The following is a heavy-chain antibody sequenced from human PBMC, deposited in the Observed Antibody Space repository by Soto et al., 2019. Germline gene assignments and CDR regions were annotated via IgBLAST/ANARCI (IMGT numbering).Heavy chain of an antibody. V-gene: IGHV3-23*01. CDR2: IGTADNA. CDR3: AKFRSGINP. J-gene: IGHJ5*02. CDR1: GFTFSTYA. Sequence: EVQLLESGGGLVQPGGSLRLSCAASGFTFSTYAMSWVRQAPGRGLEWVSTIGTADNAYYADSVKGRYTISRDDSKNTLDLQMNSLRVEDSAVYYCAKFRSGINPWGQGTLVTVSS. D-gene: IGHD6-19*01.